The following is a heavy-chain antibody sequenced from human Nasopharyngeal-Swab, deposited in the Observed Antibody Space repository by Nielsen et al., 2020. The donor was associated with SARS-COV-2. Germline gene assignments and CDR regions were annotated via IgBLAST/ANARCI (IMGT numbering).Heavy chain of an antibody. D-gene: IGHD3-3*01. CDR2: IGAYNGNT. J-gene: IGHJ4*02. Sequence: WVRQATGQGLEWMGWIGAYNGNTNYAQKFQDRVTMTTDTSTSTVYMELRSLRCDDTAVYYCARHGVAEDYWGQGTLVTVSS. V-gene: IGHV1-18*01. CDR3: ARHGVAEDY.